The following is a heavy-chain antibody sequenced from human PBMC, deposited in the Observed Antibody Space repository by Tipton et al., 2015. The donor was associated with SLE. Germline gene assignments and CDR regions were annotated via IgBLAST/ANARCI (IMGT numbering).Heavy chain of an antibody. D-gene: IGHD2-2*01. CDR1: GGSISSDDYY. J-gene: IGHJ6*03. CDR3: ARGGGGYQLLSGYYYYMDV. CDR2: ISYSGST. V-gene: IGHV4-31*03. Sequence: TLSLTCTVSGGSISSDDYYWSWIRQHPGKGLEWVGHISYSGSTSYNPSLKSRVTISVDTSKNQFSLKLSSVTAADTAVYYCARGGGGYQLLSGYYYYMDVWGKGTTVTVSS.